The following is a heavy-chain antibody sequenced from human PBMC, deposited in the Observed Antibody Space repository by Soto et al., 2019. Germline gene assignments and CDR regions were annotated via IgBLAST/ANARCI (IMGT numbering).Heavy chain of an antibody. CDR2: TYYRSKWYN. CDR1: GDSVSSNSAS. Sequence: SPTLSLTCAISGDSVSSNSASLNWIRQSPSRGLEWLGRTYYRSKWYNDYAVSVKSRITINPDTSKNQFSLQLNSVTPEDAAVYYCARNFGSSWLDYWGQGTLVTVSS. CDR3: ARNFGSSWLDY. D-gene: IGHD6-13*01. J-gene: IGHJ4*02. V-gene: IGHV6-1*01.